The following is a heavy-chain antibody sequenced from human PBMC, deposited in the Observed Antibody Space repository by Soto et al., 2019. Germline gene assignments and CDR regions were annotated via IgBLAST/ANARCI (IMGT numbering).Heavy chain of an antibody. V-gene: IGHV3-23*01. CDR1: GFTFSSYA. D-gene: IGHD3-10*01. J-gene: IGHJ6*02. CDR2: ISGSGGST. CDR3: AKDLLGRSYYYYYGMDV. Sequence: LRLSCAASGFTFSSYAMSWVRQAPGKGLEWVSAISGSGGSTYYADSVKGRFTISRDNSKNTLYLQMNSLRAEDTAVYYCAKDLLGRSYYYYYGMDVWGQGTTVTVSS.